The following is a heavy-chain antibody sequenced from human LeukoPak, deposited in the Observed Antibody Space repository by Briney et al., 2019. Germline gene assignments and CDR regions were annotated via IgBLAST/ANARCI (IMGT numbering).Heavy chain of an antibody. CDR1: GFTFSSYA. D-gene: IGHD3-10*01. V-gene: IGHV3-30*04. CDR3: ARGRYYGSDWFDP. J-gene: IGHJ5*02. Sequence: GGSLRLSCAASGFTFSSYAMHWVRQAPGKGLEWVAVISYDGSNKYYADSVKGRFTISRDNSKNTLYLQMNSLRAEDTAVYYCARGRYYGSDWFDPWGQGTLVTVSS. CDR2: ISYDGSNK.